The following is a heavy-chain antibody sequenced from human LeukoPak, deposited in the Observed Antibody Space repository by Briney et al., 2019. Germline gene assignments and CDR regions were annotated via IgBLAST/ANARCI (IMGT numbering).Heavy chain of an antibody. V-gene: IGHV3-30-3*01. CDR1: GFTFSSYA. CDR2: ISYDGSNK. CDR3: ARDPASAYYFDY. Sequence: GRSLRLSCAASGFTFSSYAMHWVRQAPGKGLEWVAVISYDGSNKYYADSVKGRFTISGDNSKNTLYLQMNSLRAEDTAVYYCARDPASAYYFDYWGQGTLVTVSS. D-gene: IGHD6-25*01. J-gene: IGHJ4*02.